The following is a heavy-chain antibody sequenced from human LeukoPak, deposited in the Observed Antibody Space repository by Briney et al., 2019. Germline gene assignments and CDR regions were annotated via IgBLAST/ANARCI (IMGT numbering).Heavy chain of an antibody. CDR3: MRTRGGSSWLFDY. CDR2: FDPEDGET. D-gene: IGHD6-13*01. CDR1: GYTLTELS. V-gene: IGHV1-24*01. Sequence: GASVKVSCKVSGYTLTELSMHWVRQAPGKGLEWMGGFDPEDGETIYAQKFQGRVTMTGDTSTDTAYMELSSLRSEDTAVYYCMRTRGGSSWLFDYWGQGTPVTVSS. J-gene: IGHJ4*02.